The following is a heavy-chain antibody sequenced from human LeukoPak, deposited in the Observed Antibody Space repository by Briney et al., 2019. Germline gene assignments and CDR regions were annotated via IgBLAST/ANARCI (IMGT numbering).Heavy chain of an antibody. V-gene: IGHV3-66*01. Sequence: PGGSLRLSCAGSESTVSSNYMNWVRQAPGKGLEWVSVIYSGGSTYYADSVKGRFAIYRDNSKNTLYLQMNSLRAEDTAVYYCARGDYGDYCFHYWGQGTLVTVSS. CDR1: ESTVSSNY. CDR3: ARGDYGDYCFHY. D-gene: IGHD4-17*01. CDR2: IYSGGST. J-gene: IGHJ4*02.